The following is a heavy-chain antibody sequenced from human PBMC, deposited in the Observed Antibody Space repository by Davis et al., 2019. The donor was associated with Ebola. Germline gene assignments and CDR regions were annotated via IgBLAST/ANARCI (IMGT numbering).Heavy chain of an antibody. D-gene: IGHD6-19*01. CDR1: ESTFSTYG. V-gene: IGHV3-21*01. CDR3: AKIAVSGTWYFDI. Sequence: GESLKISCAASESTFSTYGMSWVRQTPGEGLEWVSSISSSGSLTYYADSVKGRLTISRDNAKNSLYLEMNSLRAEDTAVYYCAKIAVSGTWYFDIWGRGTLVTVSS. J-gene: IGHJ2*01. CDR2: ISSSGSLT.